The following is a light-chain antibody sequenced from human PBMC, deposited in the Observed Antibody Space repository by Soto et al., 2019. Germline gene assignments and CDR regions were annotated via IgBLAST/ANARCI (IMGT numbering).Light chain of an antibody. CDR2: SNN. Sequence: QSVLTQPPSASGTPGQRVTISCSGSSSNIGSNTVNWYQQLPGTAPKLLIYSNNQRPSGVPDRFSGSKSGTSASLAISGLKSEDEADYSCAAWDDSLNGLVFGGGTKLTVL. CDR1: SSNIGSNT. J-gene: IGLJ2*01. CDR3: AAWDDSLNGLV. V-gene: IGLV1-44*01.